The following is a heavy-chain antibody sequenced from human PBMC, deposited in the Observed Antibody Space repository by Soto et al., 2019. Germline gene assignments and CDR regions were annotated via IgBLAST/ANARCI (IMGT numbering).Heavy chain of an antibody. CDR3: ARVSYSSAFDY. CDR2: ISAYNGNT. Sequence: ASVKVSCKASGYTFTSYGISCVRQAPGQGLEWMGWISAYNGNTNYAQKLQGRVTMTTDTSTSTVYMDLSSLTSEDTAVYYCARVSYSSAFDYWGQGTLVTVSS. V-gene: IGHV1-18*01. J-gene: IGHJ4*02. CDR1: GYTFTSYG. D-gene: IGHD3-10*01.